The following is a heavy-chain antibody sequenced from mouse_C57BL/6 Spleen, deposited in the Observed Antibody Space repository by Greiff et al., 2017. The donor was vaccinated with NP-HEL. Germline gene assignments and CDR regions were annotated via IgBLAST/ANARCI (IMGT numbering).Heavy chain of an antibody. V-gene: IGHV5-17*01. J-gene: IGHJ2*01. CDR1: GFTFSDYG. CDR2: ISSGSSTI. Sequence: DVQLVESGGGLVKPGGSLKLSCAASGFTFSDYGMHWVRQAPEKGLEWVAYISSGSSTIYYADTVKGRFTISRDNAKNTLFLQMTSLRSEDTAMYYCARPGSSNFDYWGQGTTLTVSS. CDR3: ARPGSSNFDY. D-gene: IGHD1-1*01.